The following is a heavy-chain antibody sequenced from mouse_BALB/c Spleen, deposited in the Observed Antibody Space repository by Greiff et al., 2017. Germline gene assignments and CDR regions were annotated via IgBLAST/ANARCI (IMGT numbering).Heavy chain of an antibody. V-gene: IGHV5-17*02. CDR1: GFTFSSFG. CDR3: ARPLWDYIYAMDY. J-gene: IGHJ4*01. D-gene: IGHD1-1*02. Sequence: EVKVVESGGGLVQPGGSRKLSCAASGFTFSSFGMHWVRQAPEKGLEWVAYISSGSSTIYYADTVKGRFTISRDNPKNTLFLQMTSLRSEDTAMYYCARPLWDYIYAMDYWGQGTSVTVSS. CDR2: ISSGSSTI.